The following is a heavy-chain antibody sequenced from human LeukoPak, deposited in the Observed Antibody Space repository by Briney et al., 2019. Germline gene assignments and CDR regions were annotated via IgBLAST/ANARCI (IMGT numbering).Heavy chain of an antibody. J-gene: IGHJ4*02. CDR1: GGSISSSSYY. Sequence: PSETLSLTCTVSGGSISSSSYYWGWIRQPPGKGLEWIGSIYYRGSTYYKPSLKSRVTISADTSKNQFSLKLSSVTAADTAVYYCARDEGTATKLFDYWGQGTLVTVSS. V-gene: IGHV4-39*07. CDR2: IYYRGST. CDR3: ARDEGTATKLFDY. D-gene: IGHD2-21*02.